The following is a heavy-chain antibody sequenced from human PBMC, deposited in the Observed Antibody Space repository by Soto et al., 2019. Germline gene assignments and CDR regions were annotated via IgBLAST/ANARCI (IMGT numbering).Heavy chain of an antibody. CDR3: AKCSLDYYTLTPYDY. CDR1: GFTFSSYA. Sequence: EVQLLESGGGLVQPGGSLRLSCAASGFTFSSYAMSWVRQAPGKGLEWVSAISGSGGSTYYADSVKGRFTISRDNSKNTISLKVNTERAEDATVYHCAKCSLDYYTLTPYDYWGQGTLVTVSS. V-gene: IGHV3-23*01. CDR2: ISGSGGST. D-gene: IGHD3-9*01. J-gene: IGHJ4*02.